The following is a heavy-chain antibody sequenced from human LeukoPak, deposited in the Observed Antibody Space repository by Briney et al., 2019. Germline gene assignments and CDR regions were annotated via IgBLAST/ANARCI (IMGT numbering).Heavy chain of an antibody. CDR3: ARGGSTYYYYYLDV. Sequence: SETLPLTCAVYGGSFSGYYWSWIRQPPGKGLEWIGEINHSGSTNYNPSLKSRVTISVDTSKNQFSLNLSSVTAADTAVYYCARGGSTYYYYYLDVWGKGTTVTVSS. V-gene: IGHV4-34*01. J-gene: IGHJ6*03. CDR2: INHSGST. CDR1: GGSFSGYY. D-gene: IGHD2-2*01.